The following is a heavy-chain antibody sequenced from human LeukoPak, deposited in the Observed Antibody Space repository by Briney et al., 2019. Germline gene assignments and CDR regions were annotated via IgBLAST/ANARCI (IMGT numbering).Heavy chain of an antibody. D-gene: IGHD3-9*01. J-gene: IGHJ3*02. Sequence: GGSLRLSCAASGFTFSPYAMHWVRQAPGKGLECVAVISYDGSNKYYTDSVKGRFTISRDNSKNTLYMQMNSLRAEDTAVYYCARDEYYDILAGYSAFDIWGQGTMVTVSS. CDR1: GFTFSPYA. V-gene: IGHV3-30*04. CDR3: ARDEYYDILAGYSAFDI. CDR2: ISYDGSNK.